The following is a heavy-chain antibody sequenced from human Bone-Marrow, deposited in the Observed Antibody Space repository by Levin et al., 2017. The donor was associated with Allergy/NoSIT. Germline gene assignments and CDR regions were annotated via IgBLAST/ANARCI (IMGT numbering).Heavy chain of an antibody. V-gene: IGHV4-4*02. CDR3: ARDRSDYKGHNAFDL. CDR2: THQSGKT. J-gene: IGHJ3*01. Sequence: PSETLSLTCTVSGASMSSSNWWSWVRQSPGKGLEWIGETHQSGKTHYNSSLKSRVTIFADRHKNQFFLKLSSVTAADTAMYYCARDRSDYKGHNAFDLWGQGTMVTVSS. CDR1: GASMSSSNW. D-gene: IGHD4-11*01.